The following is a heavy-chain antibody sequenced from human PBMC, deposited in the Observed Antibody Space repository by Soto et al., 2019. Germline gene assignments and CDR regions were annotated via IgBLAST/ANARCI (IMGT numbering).Heavy chain of an antibody. CDR2: MNPNSGNT. J-gene: IGHJ4*02. CDR1: GYTFTSYD. Sequence: ASVKVSCKASGYTFTSYDINWVRQATGQGLEWLGRMNPNSGNTGYAQKFQGRVTMTRDTSIRTAYLELSSLRSEDTAVYYCARKIPDTGGFDCWGQGVLVTVSS. D-gene: IGHD2-8*02. CDR3: ARKIPDTGGFDC. V-gene: IGHV1-8*01.